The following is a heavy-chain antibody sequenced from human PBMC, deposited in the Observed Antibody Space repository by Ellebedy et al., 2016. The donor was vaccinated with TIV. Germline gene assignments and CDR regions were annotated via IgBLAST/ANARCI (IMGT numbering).Heavy chain of an antibody. CDR1: GFTFSKYA. V-gene: IGHV3-30-3*01. CDR3: AREEYGSGNYLGNLDY. J-gene: IGHJ4*02. CDR2: TSYDGNVK. Sequence: GESLKISCAASGFTFSKYAMQWVRQAPGKGLEWVAVTSYDGNVKYYAESVKGRFTISRDNSKSTLYLQMNSLRPEDTALYYCAREEYGSGNYLGNLDYWGQGTLVTISS. D-gene: IGHD3-10*01.